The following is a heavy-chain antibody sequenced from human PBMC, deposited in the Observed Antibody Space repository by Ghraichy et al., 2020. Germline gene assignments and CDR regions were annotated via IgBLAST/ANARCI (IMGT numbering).Heavy chain of an antibody. D-gene: IGHD3-3*01. V-gene: IGHV4-39*07. J-gene: IGHJ6*02. Sequence: SQTLSLTCTVSGGSISSTSYYWSWIWQPPGKGLEWIGSVYYTGSTHYNPSLKSRVTISADTSKKQFSLKLSSVTAADTAVYYCARDLSRYDFWSGYYRADYYYYGMDVWGQGTTVTVSS. CDR2: VYYTGST. CDR3: ARDLSRYDFWSGYYRADYYYYGMDV. CDR1: GGSISSTSYY.